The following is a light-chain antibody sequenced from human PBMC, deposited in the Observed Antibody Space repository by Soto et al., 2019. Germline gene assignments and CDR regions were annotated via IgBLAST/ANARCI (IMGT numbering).Light chain of an antibody. V-gene: IGLV4-60*03. Sequence: QLVLTQSSSASASLGSSVKLTCTLSSGHSSYIIAWHQQQPGKAPRYLMKLEGSGSYNKGSGVPDRFSGSSSGADRYLTIPNLQSEDEADYYCETWDSNTAVFGGGTQLTVL. J-gene: IGLJ7*01. CDR3: ETWDSNTAV. CDR2: LEGSGSY. CDR1: SGHSSYI.